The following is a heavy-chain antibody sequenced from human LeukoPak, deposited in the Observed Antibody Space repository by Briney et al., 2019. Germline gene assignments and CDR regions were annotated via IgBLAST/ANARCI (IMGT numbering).Heavy chain of an antibody. CDR3: ARKRGKRATPYDY. J-gene: IGHJ4*02. CDR1: GGSISSSSYY. CDR2: IYYSGST. V-gene: IGHV4-39*01. Sequence: SETLSLTCTVSGGSISSSSYYWGWIRQPPGKGLEWIGSIYYSGSTYYNPSLKSRVAISVDTSKNQFSLKLSSVTAADTAVYYCARKRGKRATPYDYWGQGTLVTVSS. D-gene: IGHD3-10*01.